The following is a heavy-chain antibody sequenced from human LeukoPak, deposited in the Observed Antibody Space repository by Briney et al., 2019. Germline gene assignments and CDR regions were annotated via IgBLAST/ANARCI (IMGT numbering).Heavy chain of an antibody. V-gene: IGHV4-61*01. CDR3: ARGPFKRGYSYGYGYYYYGMDV. J-gene: IGHJ6*02. CDR1: GGSVSSDIYY. CDR2: FYYNGNT. Sequence: SETLSLTCTVSGGSVSSDIYYWTWIRQPPGKGLEWIGYFYYNGNTNYNPSLKSRVTISVDTSKNQFSLKLSSVTAADTAVYYCARGPFKRGYSYGYGYYYYGMDVWGQGTTVTVSS. D-gene: IGHD5-18*01.